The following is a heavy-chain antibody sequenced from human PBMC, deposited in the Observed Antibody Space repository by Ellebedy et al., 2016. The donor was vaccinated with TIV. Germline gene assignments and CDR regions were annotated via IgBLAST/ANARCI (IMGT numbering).Heavy chain of an antibody. V-gene: IGHV3-74*01. CDR1: GFTFSSYW. Sequence: GESLKISCAASGFTFSSYWIHWVRQAPGKGLVWVSRIKGDGSRTSYADSVKGRFTISRDNSKNTLYLQMNSLRAEDTAVYYCAKDGGYGSGRYMDVWGQGTTVTVSS. CDR3: AKDGGYGSGRYMDV. D-gene: IGHD3-10*01. CDR2: IKGDGSRT. J-gene: IGHJ6*02.